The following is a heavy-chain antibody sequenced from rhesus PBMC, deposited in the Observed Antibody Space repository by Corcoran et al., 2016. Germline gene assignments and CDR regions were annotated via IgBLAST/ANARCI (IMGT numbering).Heavy chain of an antibody. CDR3: ARRRVGATFDY. J-gene: IGHJ4*01. CDR2: ISGSSGST. V-gene: IGHV4-65*01. Sequence: QVQLQESGPGLVKPSETLSLTCAVSGGSISSSNWWSWIRQPPGKGLDWIGYISGSSGSTYYNPSLKSRVTISTDTSKNQFSLKLSSVTAADTAVYDCARRRVGATFDYWGQGVLVTVSS. CDR1: GGSISSSNW. D-gene: IGHD1-44*02.